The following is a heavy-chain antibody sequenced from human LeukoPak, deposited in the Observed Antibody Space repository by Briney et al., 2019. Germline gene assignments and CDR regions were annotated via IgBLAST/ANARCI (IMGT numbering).Heavy chain of an antibody. Sequence: PGGSLRLSCAASGFTFSSYNMNWVRQAPGKGLECVSYITSSSSVIYYAASVKGRFTISRDNAKNSLYLQMTSLTAEDTAVYYCARDSWQQPHSDAFEIWGQGTMVTVSS. CDR2: ITSSSSVI. CDR1: GFTFSSYN. J-gene: IGHJ3*02. D-gene: IGHD6-13*01. V-gene: IGHV3-48*01. CDR3: ARDSWQQPHSDAFEI.